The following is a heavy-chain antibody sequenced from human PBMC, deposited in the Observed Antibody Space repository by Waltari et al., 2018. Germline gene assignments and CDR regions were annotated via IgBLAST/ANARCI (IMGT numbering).Heavy chain of an antibody. J-gene: IGHJ4*02. CDR1: GGSFSGYY. Sequence: QVQLQQWGAGLLKPSETLSLTCAVYGGSFSGYYWSWIRQPPGKGLEWIGETGDSGGTKYNPSLKSRVTRSVDTSKNQFALKLRSVTAADTAVYYCGRAISGPPDYWGQGTLVTVSS. CDR2: TGDSGGT. V-gene: IGHV4-34*01. CDR3: GRAISGPPDY.